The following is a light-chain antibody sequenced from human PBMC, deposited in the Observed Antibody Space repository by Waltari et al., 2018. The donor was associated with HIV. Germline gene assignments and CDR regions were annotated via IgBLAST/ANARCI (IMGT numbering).Light chain of an antibody. CDR3: SSYTSSSTPYV. CDR2: DVS. CDR1: SSDVGGYNY. Sequence: QSALTQPASVSGSPGQSITISCTGTSSDVGGYNYVSWYQQHPGKAPKLMIYDVSNRPSWVSNRCSGSKSGNTASLTISGLQAEDEADYYCSSYTSSSTPYVFGTGTKVTVL. J-gene: IGLJ1*01. V-gene: IGLV2-14*01.